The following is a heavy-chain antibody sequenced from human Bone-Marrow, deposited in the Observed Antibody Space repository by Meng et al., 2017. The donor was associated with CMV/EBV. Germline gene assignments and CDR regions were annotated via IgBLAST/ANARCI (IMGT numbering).Heavy chain of an antibody. Sequence: GGSLRLSCAASGFTFSSYAMHWVRQAPGKGLEWVSSISSSSSYIYYADSVKGRFTISRDNAKNSLYLQMNSLRAEDTAVYYCARDRARVVGAFYYYYGMDVWGQGTTVTVSS. V-gene: IGHV3-21*01. J-gene: IGHJ6*02. CDR2: ISSSSSYI. D-gene: IGHD1-26*01. CDR3: ARDRARVVGAFYYYYGMDV. CDR1: GFTFSSYA.